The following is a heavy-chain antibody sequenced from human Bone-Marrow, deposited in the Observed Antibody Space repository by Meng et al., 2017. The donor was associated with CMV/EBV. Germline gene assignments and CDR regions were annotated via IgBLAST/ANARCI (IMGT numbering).Heavy chain of an antibody. CDR3: ARDKLIDNWNYVFYYYYGMDV. V-gene: IGHV3-21*01. CDR2: ISSSSSYI. D-gene: IGHD1-7*01. Sequence: GESLKISCAASGFTFSSYSMNWVRQAPGKGLEWVSSISSSSSYIYYADSVKGRFTISRDNAKNSLYLQMNSLRAEDTAVYYCARDKLIDNWNYVFYYYYGMDVWGQGPTVTV. CDR1: GFTFSSYS. J-gene: IGHJ6*02.